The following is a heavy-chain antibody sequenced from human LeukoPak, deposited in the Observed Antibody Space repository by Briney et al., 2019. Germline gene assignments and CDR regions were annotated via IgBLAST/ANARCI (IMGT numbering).Heavy chain of an antibody. CDR3: AKDSAFYYIDV. CDR1: GFTFNNYG. D-gene: IGHD3-10*01. J-gene: IGHJ6*03. V-gene: IGHV3-30*02. CDR2: IRYNGNNQ. Sequence: SGGSLRLSCAASGFTFNNYGMHWVRQAPGKGLEWVAFIRYNGNNQYYADSVKGRFTISRDNSKNTLYLQRNSLEGDDTAVYYCAKDSAFYYIDVWGKGTTVIISS.